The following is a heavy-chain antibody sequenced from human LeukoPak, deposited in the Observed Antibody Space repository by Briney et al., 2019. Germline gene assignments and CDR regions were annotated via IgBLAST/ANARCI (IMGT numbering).Heavy chain of an antibody. J-gene: IGHJ2*01. CDR1: GFTFSSYD. CDR2: IGTADDT. Sequence: GGALRLSCAASGFTFSSYDMHWVREATGKGLEWVSGIGTADDTYYPGSVKGRFTISRENAKNSLYIQMNNLRAGDTAVYFCARKNYGDYGSRFFDLWGRGTLVTVSS. CDR3: ARKNYGDYGSRFFDL. D-gene: IGHD4-17*01. V-gene: IGHV3-13*01.